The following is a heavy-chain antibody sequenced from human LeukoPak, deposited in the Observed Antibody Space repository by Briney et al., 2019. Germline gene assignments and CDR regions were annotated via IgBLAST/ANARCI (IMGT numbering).Heavy chain of an antibody. CDR2: IYYSGST. CDR1: GGSISSSSYY. Sequence: PSETLSLTCTVSGGSISSSSYYWGWIRQPPGKGLEWIGSIYYSGSTYHNPSLKSRVTISVDTSKNQFSLKLSSVTAADTAVYYCATRYSFFDYWGQGTLVTVSS. D-gene: IGHD5-18*01. V-gene: IGHV4-39*07. J-gene: IGHJ4*02. CDR3: ATRYSFFDY.